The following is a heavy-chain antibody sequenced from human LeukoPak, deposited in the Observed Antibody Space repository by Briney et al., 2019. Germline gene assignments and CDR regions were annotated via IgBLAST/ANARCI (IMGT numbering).Heavy chain of an antibody. D-gene: IGHD5-12*01. V-gene: IGHV3-15*05. CDR3: TTPERGYSGYENAY. CDR2: IKSKTDGGTT. J-gene: IGHJ4*02. Sequence: GGSLRLSCAASGFTFTNAWMNWVRQAPGKGLEWVGLIKSKTDGGTTDYAAPVKGRFTISRDDSKKTVYLQMNSLKIEDTAMYYCTTPERGYSGYENAYWGQGTLVTVSS. CDR1: GFTFTNAW.